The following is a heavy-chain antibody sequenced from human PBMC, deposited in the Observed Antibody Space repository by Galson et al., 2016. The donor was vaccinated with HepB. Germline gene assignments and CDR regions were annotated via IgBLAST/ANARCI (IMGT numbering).Heavy chain of an antibody. CDR2: IIPIYGTT. V-gene: IGHV1-69*13. CDR3: ARVGNYVPMFFEY. Sequence: SVKVSCKASGGTFSSYAISWVRQAPGQGLEWMGGIIPIYGTTNFAQKFQGRVTLTADESMTTAYMELSSLRSDDTAVYYCARVGNYVPMFFEYFGQGTLVTVSS. D-gene: IGHD1-7*01. J-gene: IGHJ4*02. CDR1: GGTFSSYA.